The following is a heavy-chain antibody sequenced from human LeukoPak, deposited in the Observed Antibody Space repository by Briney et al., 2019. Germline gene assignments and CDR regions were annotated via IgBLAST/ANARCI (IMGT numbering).Heavy chain of an antibody. V-gene: IGHV3-30*18. CDR3: AKGSNRGVATIDY. Sequence: GGFLRLSCAASGFTFSAYGMHWVRQAPGKGLDWVAVISYDGSDKYYAASVKGRFTISRDNSKNTLFLQMNSLRAEDTAVYYCAKGSNRGVATIDYWGQGTLVTVSS. D-gene: IGHD5-12*01. CDR2: ISYDGSDK. J-gene: IGHJ4*02. CDR1: GFTFSAYG.